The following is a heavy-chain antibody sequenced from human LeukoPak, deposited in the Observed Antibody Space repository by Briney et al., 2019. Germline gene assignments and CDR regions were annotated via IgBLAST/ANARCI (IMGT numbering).Heavy chain of an antibody. V-gene: IGHV3-23*01. CDR1: GFTFSSHG. J-gene: IGHJ4*02. CDR2: IIPSGHTT. CDR3: AKDRLGGPYFFHY. D-gene: IGHD3-16*01. Sequence: GGTLRLSCAASGFTFSSHGMNWVRQAPGKGLEWVSGIIPSGHTTYYADSVRGRFTISRDNSKNTLYLQINSLRAEDTAVYFCAKDRLGGPYFFHYWGQGTLVTVSS.